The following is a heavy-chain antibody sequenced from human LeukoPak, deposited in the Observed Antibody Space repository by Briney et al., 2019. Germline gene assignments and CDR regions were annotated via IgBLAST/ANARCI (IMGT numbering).Heavy chain of an antibody. V-gene: IGHV3-30-3*01. CDR1: GGTFSSYA. Sequence: SCKASGGTFSSYAISWVRQAPGKGLEWVAVISYDGSNKYYADSVKGRFTISRDNSKNTLYLQMNSLRAEDTAVYYCARARGDYLYYFDYWGQGTLVTVSS. J-gene: IGHJ4*02. CDR3: ARARGDYLYYFDY. CDR2: ISYDGSNK. D-gene: IGHD4-17*01.